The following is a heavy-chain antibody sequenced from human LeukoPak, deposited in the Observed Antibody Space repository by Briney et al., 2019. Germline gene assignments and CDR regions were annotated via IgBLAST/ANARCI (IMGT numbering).Heavy chain of an antibody. CDR2: IYYSGST. Sequence: PSETLSLTCTVPGGSISGYHWSWIRQPPGMGLEWIGYIYYSGSTNYNPSLKSRLTISIDTSENQFSLKLSSVTAADTAVYYCAREYSSSSGRRAFEIWGQGTMVTVSS. J-gene: IGHJ3*02. CDR1: GGSISGYH. D-gene: IGHD6-6*01. CDR3: AREYSSSSGRRAFEI. V-gene: IGHV4-59*08.